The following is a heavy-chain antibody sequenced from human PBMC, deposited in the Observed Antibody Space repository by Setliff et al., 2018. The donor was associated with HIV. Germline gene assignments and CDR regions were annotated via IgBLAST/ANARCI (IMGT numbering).Heavy chain of an antibody. CDR1: GYTFVKFG. D-gene: IGHD4-4*01. V-gene: IGHV1-18*01. J-gene: IGHJ3*01. CDR3: AREPPSSNPTLQYAFDL. CDR2: SSTNGNT. Sequence: ASVKVSCKTSGYTFVKFGISWVPQAPGQGLEWLGWSSTNGNTKNHHKFEGRITMTTDTPTTNVFLELRSRTSDDTAVYFCAREPPSSNPTLQYAFDLWGQGTMVTVSS.